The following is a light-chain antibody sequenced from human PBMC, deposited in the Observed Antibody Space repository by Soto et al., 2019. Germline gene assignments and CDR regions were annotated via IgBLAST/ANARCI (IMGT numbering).Light chain of an antibody. J-gene: IGKJ2*01. Sequence: ASPGERVTDTCRASQRISTYLTWYQQKPGKAPRLLIYAASTLLSGVPSRFSGSGSGTDFTLTIASLQSEDFSTYYCQQSDSTPHTFGPGTKVDI. CDR2: AAS. V-gene: IGKV1-39*01. CDR3: QQSDSTPHT. CDR1: QRISTY.